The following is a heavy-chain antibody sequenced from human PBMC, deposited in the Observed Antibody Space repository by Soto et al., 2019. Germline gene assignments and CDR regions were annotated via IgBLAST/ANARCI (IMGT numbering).Heavy chain of an antibody. V-gene: IGHV4-59*12. CDR1: NGSISGFY. J-gene: IGHJ4*02. CDR2: FHYSGRT. Sequence: QVQLQESGPGLVKPSETLSLTCSVSNGSISGFYWTWIRQPPGKILEWIGYFHYSGRTDYNPSLTSRATMSVDTSKNQFSLNLKSITAADTAVYYCVRVGVGIGNHFDSWGRGTLVTVSS. CDR3: VRVGVGIGNHFDS. D-gene: IGHD1-26*01.